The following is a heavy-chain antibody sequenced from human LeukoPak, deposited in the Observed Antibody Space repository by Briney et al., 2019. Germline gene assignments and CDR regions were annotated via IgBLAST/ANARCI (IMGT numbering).Heavy chain of an antibody. V-gene: IGHV4-61*02. CDR3: ASSYYYDSSGYYFGRRTIANDAFDI. Sequence: SQTLSLTCTVSGDSISSGDYYWSWIRQPAGKGLEWIGRISSSGSTNYNPSLKSRVTISVDTSKNQFSLKLSSVTAADTAVYYCASSYYYDSSGYYFGRRTIANDAFDIWGQGTMVTVSS. J-gene: IGHJ3*02. CDR1: GDSISSGDYY. CDR2: ISSSGST. D-gene: IGHD3-22*01.